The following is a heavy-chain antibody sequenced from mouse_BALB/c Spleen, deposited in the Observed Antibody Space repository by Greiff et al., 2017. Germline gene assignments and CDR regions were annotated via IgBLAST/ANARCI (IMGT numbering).Heavy chain of an antibody. D-gene: IGHD1-1*01. V-gene: IGHV1-7*01. CDR1: GYTFTSYW. CDR2: INPSTGYT. CDR3: ARCPLYYGKGYFDY. J-gene: IGHJ2*01. Sequence: VQLQQSGAELAKPGASVKMSCKASGYTFTSYWMHWVKQRPGQGLEWIGYINPSTGYTEYNQKFKDKATLTADKSSSTAYMQLSSLTSEDSAVYYCARCPLYYGKGYFDYWGQGTTLTVSS.